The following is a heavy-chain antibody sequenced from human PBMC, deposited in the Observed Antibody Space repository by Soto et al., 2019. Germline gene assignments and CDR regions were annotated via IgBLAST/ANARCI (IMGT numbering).Heavy chain of an antibody. Sequence: KTGGSLRLSCAASGFTFSSYTMHWVRQAPGKGLEWVSSISTGSSYIYYADSLKGRFTISRDNAGNSLYLQMNSLRAEDTAVYYCAREMKQFVQEGFLQHWGPGTLVTVSS. CDR2: ISTGSSYI. D-gene: IGHD6-6*01. CDR1: GFTFSSYT. V-gene: IGHV3-21*01. J-gene: IGHJ1*01. CDR3: AREMKQFVQEGFLQH.